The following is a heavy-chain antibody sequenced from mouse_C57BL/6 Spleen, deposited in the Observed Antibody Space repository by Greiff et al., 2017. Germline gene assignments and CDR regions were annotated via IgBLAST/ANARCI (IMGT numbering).Heavy chain of an antibody. CDR2: IDPETGGT. V-gene: IGHV1-15*01. CDR1: GYTFTDYE. D-gene: IGHD1-1*01. Sequence: VKLMESGAELVRPGASVTLSCKASGYTFTDYEMHWVKQTPVHGLEWIGAIDPETGGTAYNQKFKGKAILTADKSSSTAYMELRSLTSEDSAVYYCTRDYGSSPFAYCGQGTLVTVSA. J-gene: IGHJ3*01. CDR3: TRDYGSSPFAY.